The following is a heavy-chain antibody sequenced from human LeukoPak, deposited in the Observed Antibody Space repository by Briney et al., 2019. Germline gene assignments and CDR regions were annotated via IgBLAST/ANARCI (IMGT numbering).Heavy chain of an antibody. Sequence: GGSLRLSCVASGFVFSSYAMSWVRQTPARGLEWVSSLRGDGETFYADSVKGRFTLSRDDSRNTVYLQLSNLRVEDTAIYYCAKASLASDADAVWWGQGTLVTVSS. J-gene: IGHJ4*02. V-gene: IGHV3-23*01. CDR3: AKASLASDADAVW. D-gene: IGHD3-16*01. CDR2: LRGDGET. CDR1: GFVFSSYA.